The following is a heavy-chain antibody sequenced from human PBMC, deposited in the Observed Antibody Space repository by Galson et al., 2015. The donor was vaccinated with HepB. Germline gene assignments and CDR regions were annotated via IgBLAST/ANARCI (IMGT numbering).Heavy chain of an antibody. J-gene: IGHJ4*02. CDR3: ARFISHPYDY. CDR2: IIPIFGIA. CDR1: GGTFSIYA. Sequence: LVKVSCKASGGTFSIYAISWVRQAPGQGLEWMGGIIPIFGIANYAQKFQGRVTITADESTSTAYMELSSLRSEDTAVYYRARFISHPYDYWGQGTLVTVSS. D-gene: IGHD3-16*02. V-gene: IGHV1-69*13.